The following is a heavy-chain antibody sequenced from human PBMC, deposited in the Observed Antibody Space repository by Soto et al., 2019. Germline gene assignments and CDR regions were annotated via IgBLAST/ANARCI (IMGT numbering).Heavy chain of an antibody. CDR2: ISSSSSYI. J-gene: IGHJ4*02. V-gene: IGHV3-21*01. CDR1: GFTFSSYS. CDR3: ARRGPTYSSSWCSGNDSC. Sequence: GGSLRLSCAASGFTFSSYSMNWVRQAPGKGLEWVSSISSSSSYIYYADSVKGRFTISRDNAKNSLYLQMNSLRAEDTAVYYCARRGPTYSSSWCSGNDSCWGQGTLVTVSS. D-gene: IGHD6-13*01.